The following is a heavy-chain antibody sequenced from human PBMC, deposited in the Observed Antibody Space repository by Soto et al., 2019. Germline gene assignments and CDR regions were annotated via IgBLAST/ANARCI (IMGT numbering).Heavy chain of an antibody. CDR3: AKDSRYYYDSSGRDSDI. D-gene: IGHD3-22*01. CDR2: ISGSGGST. Sequence: PGGSLRLSCAASGFTFSSYAMSWVRQAPGKGLEWVSAISGSGGSTYYADSVKGRFTISRDNSKNTLYLQMNSLRAEDTAVYYCAKDSRYYYDSSGRDSDIWGQGTMVTVPS. CDR1: GFTFSSYA. J-gene: IGHJ3*02. V-gene: IGHV3-23*01.